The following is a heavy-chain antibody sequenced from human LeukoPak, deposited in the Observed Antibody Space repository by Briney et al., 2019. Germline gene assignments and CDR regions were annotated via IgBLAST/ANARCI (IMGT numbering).Heavy chain of an antibody. D-gene: IGHD3-22*01. Sequence: PGGSLRLSCAASGFTFDDYGMSWVRQAPGKGLEWVSGISWNGGSTDYADSVKGRFTISRDNAKNTLYLQMNSLRAEDTAVYYCARAHYYYDSSGYSDFDYWGQGTLVTVSS. CDR1: GFTFDDYG. J-gene: IGHJ4*02. V-gene: IGHV3-20*04. CDR2: ISWNGGST. CDR3: ARAHYYYDSSGYSDFDY.